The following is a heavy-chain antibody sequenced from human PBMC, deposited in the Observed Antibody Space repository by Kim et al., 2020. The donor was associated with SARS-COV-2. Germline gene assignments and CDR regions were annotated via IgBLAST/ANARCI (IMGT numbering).Heavy chain of an antibody. Sequence: GGYLRLSCAASGFTFSSFVMTWVRQAPGKGLXXVSAXSGGGDSTYYADSVKGRXXXSRXXXKNXXXLXXXSLXXXDTXXXYXXXAPXXXLYXXXY. D-gene: IGHD2-2*02. V-gene: IGHV3-23*01. J-gene: IGHJ6*01. CDR1: GFTFSSFV. CDR2: XSGGGDST. CDR3: XXAPXXXLYXXXY.